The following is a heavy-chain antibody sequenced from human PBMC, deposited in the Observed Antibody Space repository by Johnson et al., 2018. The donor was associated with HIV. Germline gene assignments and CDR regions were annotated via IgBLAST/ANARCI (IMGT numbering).Heavy chain of an antibody. Sequence: QMQLVESGGGVVQPGRSLRLSCAASGFSFSNYAMHWVRQAPGKGLEWVAVIWFDGNTEYYADSVKGRFTISRDNSKNTLYLQMNSLRVEDTAVYYCAKGQVARGAFDIWGQGTMVTVSS. J-gene: IGHJ3*02. CDR1: GFSFSNYA. D-gene: IGHD2-15*01. CDR3: AKGQVARGAFDI. V-gene: IGHV3-33*06. CDR2: IWFDGNTE.